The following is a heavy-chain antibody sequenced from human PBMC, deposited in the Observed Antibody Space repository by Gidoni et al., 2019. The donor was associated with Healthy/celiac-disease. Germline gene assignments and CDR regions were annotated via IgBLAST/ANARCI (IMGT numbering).Heavy chain of an antibody. CDR2: ISGSGGST. J-gene: IGHJ5*02. CDR1: GFTFSSYA. V-gene: IGHV3-23*01. Sequence: EVQLLESGGGLVQPGGSLRLSCAASGFTFSSYAMSWVRQAPGKGLEWVSAISGSGGSTYYADSVKGRFTISRDNSKNTLYLQMNSLRAEDTAVYYCAKEIVVVTAQRGNWFDPWGQGTLVTVSS. CDR3: AKEIVVVTAQRGNWFDP. D-gene: IGHD2-21*02.